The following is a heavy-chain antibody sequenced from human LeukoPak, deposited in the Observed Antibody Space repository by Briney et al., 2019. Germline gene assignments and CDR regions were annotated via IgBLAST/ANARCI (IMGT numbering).Heavy chain of an antibody. V-gene: IGHV3-15*01. CDR3: TTDPLYFSSTSCLDY. J-gene: IGHJ4*02. CDR2: IKSKTDGGTT. CDR1: GFTFSNAW. Sequence: GGSLRLSCAASGFTFSNAWMSWVRQAPGKGLEWVGRIKSKTDGGTTDYAARVKGRFTISRDDSKNTLYLQMNSLKTEDTAVYYCTTDPLYFSSTSCLDYWGQGTLVTVSS. D-gene: IGHD2-2*01.